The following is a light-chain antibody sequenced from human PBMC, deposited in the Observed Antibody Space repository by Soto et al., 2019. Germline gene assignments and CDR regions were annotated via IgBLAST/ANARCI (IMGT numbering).Light chain of an antibody. Sequence: EIVMTQSPATLSVSPGERATLSCRASQSVSSNLAWYQQKPAQTPKLLIYVASTRATGIPARFSGSGSETEFTLTIRSLQSEDFAVYYCQQYNVWPLTFGGGTKVEFK. CDR2: VAS. J-gene: IGKJ4*02. V-gene: IGKV3-15*01. CDR1: QSVSSN. CDR3: QQYNVWPLT.